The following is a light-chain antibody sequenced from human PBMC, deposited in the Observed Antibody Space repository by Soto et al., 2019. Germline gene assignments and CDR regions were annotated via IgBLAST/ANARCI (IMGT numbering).Light chain of an antibody. CDR1: QSVSGNY. J-gene: IGKJ4*01. CDR2: GAS. CDR3: PQEGGAPPVT. Sequence: EIVLTQSPGTLSLSPGERATLSCRASQSVSGNYLAWYQQKPGQAPRLLISGASSRATGTPDRFSGSGSGKNDTLTTSRMEPEDCAVYYGPQEGGAPPVTCGGGTTVEIK. V-gene: IGKV3-20*01.